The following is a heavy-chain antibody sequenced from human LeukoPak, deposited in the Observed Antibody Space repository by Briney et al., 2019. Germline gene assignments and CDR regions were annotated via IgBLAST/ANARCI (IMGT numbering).Heavy chain of an antibody. Sequence: GGSLRLSCAASGFTFSSYAMSWVRQAPGKGLEWVSTISNTGGSTYYADSVKGRFTISRDSSKNTLLLQMNSLRAEDTAVYNCAKHAAYWYFDLWGRGTLVTVSS. CDR3: AKHAAYWYFDL. D-gene: IGHD2-15*01. J-gene: IGHJ2*01. CDR2: ISNTGGST. CDR1: GFTFSSYA. V-gene: IGHV3-23*01.